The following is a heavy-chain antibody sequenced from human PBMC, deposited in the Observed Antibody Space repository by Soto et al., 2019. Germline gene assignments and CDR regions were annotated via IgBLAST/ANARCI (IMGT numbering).Heavy chain of an antibody. CDR2: ISAHNCNT. D-gene: IGHD1-1*01. CDR3: ARGRYVDY. J-gene: IGHJ4*02. Sequence: QGHLVQSGAEVKKPGASVKVSCKGYGYTFTSYSITWVRQATGQGLELMGWISAHNCNTDYAQKRHGRVTVTRHTSTSPAYMELSSLISDYTAVYYCARGRYVDYWGQGALVTVSS. V-gene: IGHV1-18*01. CDR1: GYTFTSYS.